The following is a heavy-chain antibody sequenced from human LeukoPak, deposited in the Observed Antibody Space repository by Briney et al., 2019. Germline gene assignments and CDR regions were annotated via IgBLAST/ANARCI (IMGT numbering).Heavy chain of an antibody. CDR2: ISYDGSNK. V-gene: IGHV3-30*03. CDR3: ARALTDYSQLPSDAFDI. CDR1: GFTFSSYG. J-gene: IGHJ3*02. Sequence: PGGSLRLSCAASGFTFSSYGMHWVRQVPGKGLEWVAVISYDGSNKYYADSVKGRFTISRDNSKNTLYLQMNSLRAEDTAVYYCARALTDYSQLPSDAFDIWGQGTMVTVSS. D-gene: IGHD1-1*01.